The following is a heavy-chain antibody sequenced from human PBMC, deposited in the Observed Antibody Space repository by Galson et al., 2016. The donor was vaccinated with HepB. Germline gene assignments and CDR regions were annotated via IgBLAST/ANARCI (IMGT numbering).Heavy chain of an antibody. CDR2: IKQDGSEK. CDR3: VREGGRGGGSP. CDR1: GFTFANNI. D-gene: IGHD3-16*01. Sequence: SLRLSCAASGFTFANNIMRWVRQAPGKGLEWVANIKQDGSEKNYVDSVKGRFTISRDNAKNSRYLQMNSLRAEDTAVYYCVREGGRGGGSPWGQGALVTVSS. J-gene: IGHJ5*02. V-gene: IGHV3-7*03.